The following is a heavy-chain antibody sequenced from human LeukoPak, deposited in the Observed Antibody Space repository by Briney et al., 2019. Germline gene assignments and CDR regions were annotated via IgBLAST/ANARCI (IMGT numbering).Heavy chain of an antibody. Sequence: PSETLSLTCTVSGGSISGYYWTWIRQPPGKGLDWIGFIDHTGGTNYSPSLKSRITISVDTSKNHFSLRIASLTAADTAVYYCARIRVGATVDFWGQGTLVTVSS. V-gene: IGHV4-4*08. CDR3: ARIRVGATVDF. CDR1: GGSISGYY. J-gene: IGHJ4*02. CDR2: IDHTGGT. D-gene: IGHD1-26*01.